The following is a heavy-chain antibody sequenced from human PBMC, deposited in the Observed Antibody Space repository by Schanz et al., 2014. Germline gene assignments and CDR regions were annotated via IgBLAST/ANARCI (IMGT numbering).Heavy chain of an antibody. Sequence: EVQLLESGGGLVRPGGSLRLSCAASGFTFSSYTVNWVRQAPGKGLEWVSGMSWNAGSLGYGDSVKGRFTISRDNAKNSLYLQMNSLRAEDTAVYFCAKDLHSNSGNYYSYYFDSWGPGALVTVSS. V-gene: IGHV3-9*01. CDR3: AKDLHSNSGNYYSYYFDS. CDR1: GFTFSSYT. J-gene: IGHJ4*02. CDR2: MSWNAGSL. D-gene: IGHD3-10*01.